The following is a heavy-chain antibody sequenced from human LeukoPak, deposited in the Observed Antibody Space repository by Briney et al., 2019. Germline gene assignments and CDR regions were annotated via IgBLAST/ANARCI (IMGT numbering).Heavy chain of an antibody. CDR2: ISAYNGNT. CDR1: GYTFTSYS. CDR3: ARGRYDFWSGYYTPRGAYYYYMDV. D-gene: IGHD3-3*01. J-gene: IGHJ6*03. V-gene: IGHV1-18*01. Sequence: ASVKVSCKASGYTFTSYSISWVRQAPGQGLEWMGWISAYNGNTNYAQKLQGRVTMTTGTSTSTAYMELRSLRSDDTAVYYCARGRYDFWSGYYTPRGAYYYYMDVWGKGTTVTVSS.